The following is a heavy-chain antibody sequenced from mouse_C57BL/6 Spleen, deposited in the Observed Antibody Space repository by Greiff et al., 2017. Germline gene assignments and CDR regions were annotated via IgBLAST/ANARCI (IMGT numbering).Heavy chain of an antibody. CDR2: ISDGGSYT. J-gene: IGHJ4*01. D-gene: IGHD2-1*01. V-gene: IGHV5-4*01. CDR3: ARDNGNDAMDY. Sequence: EVHLVESGGGLVKPGGSLKLSCAASGFTFSSYAMSWVRQTPEKRLEWVATISDGGSYTYYPDNVKGRFTISRDNAKNNLYLQMSHLKSEDTAMYYCARDNGNDAMDYWGQGTSVTVSS. CDR1: GFTFSSYA.